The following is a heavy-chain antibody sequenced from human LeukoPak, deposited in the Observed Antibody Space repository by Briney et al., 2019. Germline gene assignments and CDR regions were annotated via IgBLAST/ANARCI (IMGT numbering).Heavy chain of an antibody. D-gene: IGHD1-26*01. CDR1: GYTFTSYA. CDR3: ARDLRYSGSYFDY. Sequence: ASVKVSCKASGYTFTSYAMHWVRQAPGQRLEWMGWINAGNGNTKYSQKFQGRVTITRDTSASTAYMELSSLRSEDTAVYYCARDLRYSGSYFDYWGQGTLVTVSS. V-gene: IGHV1-3*01. CDR2: INAGNGNT. J-gene: IGHJ4*02.